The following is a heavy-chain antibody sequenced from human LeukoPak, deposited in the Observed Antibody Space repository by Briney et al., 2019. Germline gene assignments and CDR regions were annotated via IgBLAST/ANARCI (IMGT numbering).Heavy chain of an antibody. CDR1: GGSISSGSYY. CDR3: ARMPGRSTGFDY. D-gene: IGHD2-2*01. CDR2: IHTSGST. J-gene: IGHJ4*02. Sequence: SETLSLTCTVSGGSISSGSYYWSWIRQPAGQGLEWIGRIHTSGSTNYNPALKSRVHISVDTSKNQFCLKLSSVTAADTAVYYCARMPGRSTGFDYWGRGTLVTVSS. V-gene: IGHV4-61*02.